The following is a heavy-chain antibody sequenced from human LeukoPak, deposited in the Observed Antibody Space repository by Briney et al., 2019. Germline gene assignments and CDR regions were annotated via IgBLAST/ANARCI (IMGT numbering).Heavy chain of an antibody. J-gene: IGHJ4*02. CDR2: ISSSGSTI. Sequence: GGSLRLSCAASGFTFSSYEMNWVRQAPGKGLEWVSYISSSGSTIYYADSVKGRFTISRDNAKNSLYLQMNSLRAEDTAVYYCAREMGGYPFDYWGQGTLVTVSS. V-gene: IGHV3-48*03. CDR3: AREMGGYPFDY. CDR1: GFTFSSYE. D-gene: IGHD5-12*01.